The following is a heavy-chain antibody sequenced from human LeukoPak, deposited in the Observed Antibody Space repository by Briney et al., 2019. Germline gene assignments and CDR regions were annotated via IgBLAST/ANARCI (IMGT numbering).Heavy chain of an antibody. D-gene: IGHD3-10*01. J-gene: IGHJ4*02. CDR2: IRYDGSKK. CDR1: GFTFSSYS. CDR3: AKDRGYYFDY. V-gene: IGHV3-30*02. Sequence: GGSLRLSCAASGFTFSSYSMNWVRQAPGKGLEWVTFIRYDGSKKYYADSVKGRFTISRDNSKNTLYLQMNSLRAEDTAVYYCAKDRGYYFDYWGQGTLVTVSS.